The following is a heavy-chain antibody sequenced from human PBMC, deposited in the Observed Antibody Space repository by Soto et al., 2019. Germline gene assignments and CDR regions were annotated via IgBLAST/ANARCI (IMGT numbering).Heavy chain of an antibody. V-gene: IGHV3-33*01. Sequence: GGSLRLSCAASGFTFSSYGMHWVRQAPGKGLEWVAVIWYDGSNKYYADSVKGRFTISRDNSKNTLYLQMNSLRAEDTAVYYCARDFDYGGNYFDYWGQGTLVTVSS. CDR2: IWYDGSNK. J-gene: IGHJ4*02. D-gene: IGHD4-17*01. CDR1: GFTFSSYG. CDR3: ARDFDYGGNYFDY.